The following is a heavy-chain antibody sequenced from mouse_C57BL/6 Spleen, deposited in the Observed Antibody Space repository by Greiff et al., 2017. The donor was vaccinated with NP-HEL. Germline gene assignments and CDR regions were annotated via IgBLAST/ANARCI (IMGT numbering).Heavy chain of an antibody. Sequence: VQLKESGPELVKPGASVKISCKASGYTFTDYYINWVKQRPGQGLEWIGWIFPGSGSTYYNEKFKGKATLTVDKSSSTAYMLLSNLTSEDSAVYFCARRTGYSNYFDYWGQGTTLTVSS. CDR3: ARRTGYSNYFDY. J-gene: IGHJ2*01. CDR1: GYTFTDYY. CDR2: IFPGSGST. D-gene: IGHD2-5*01. V-gene: IGHV1-75*01.